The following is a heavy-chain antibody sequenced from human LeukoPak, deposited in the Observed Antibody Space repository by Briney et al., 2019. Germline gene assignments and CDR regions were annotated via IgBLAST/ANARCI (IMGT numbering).Heavy chain of an antibody. CDR3: VKLAAPGAIWYFDL. D-gene: IGHD3-10*01. Sequence: GGSLRLSCAASGFTFSNYAMNWVRQAPGKGLEWVSTISGSGGSTYYADSVKGRFTISRDNSKNTLYLQMSSLRTEDSAIYYCVKLAAPGAIWYFDLWGRGTLVTVSS. J-gene: IGHJ2*01. CDR1: GFTFSNYA. CDR2: ISGSGGST. V-gene: IGHV3-23*01.